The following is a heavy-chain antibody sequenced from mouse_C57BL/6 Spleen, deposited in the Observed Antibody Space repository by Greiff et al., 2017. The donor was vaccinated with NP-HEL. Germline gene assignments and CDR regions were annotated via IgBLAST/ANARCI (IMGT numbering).Heavy chain of an antibody. CDR2: IYPRSGNT. CDR1: GYTFTSYG. J-gene: IGHJ4*01. CDR3: AREYGYDDYYAMDY. Sequence: VQLQQSGAELARPGASVKLSCKASGYTFTSYGISWVKQRTGQGLEWIGEIYPRSGNTYYNEKFKGKATLTADKSSSTAYMALRSLTSEDSAVYFCAREYGYDDYYAMDYWGQGTSVTVSS. D-gene: IGHD2-2*01. V-gene: IGHV1-81*01.